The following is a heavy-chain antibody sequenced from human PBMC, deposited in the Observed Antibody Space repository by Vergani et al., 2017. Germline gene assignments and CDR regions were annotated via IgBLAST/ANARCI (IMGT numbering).Heavy chain of an antibody. V-gene: IGHV1-18*01. CDR1: GSTFTSYG. D-gene: IGHD6-13*01. J-gene: IGHJ4*02. CDR3: ASWGYSSSLLVY. Sequence: QVQLVQSGAEVKQPGASAKVSCKASGSTFTSYGISWVRQAPGQGVEWMGWISAYNGNTNYAQKLQGRVTMTTDTSTSAAYMELRSLRSDDTAVYYCASWGYSSSLLVYWGQGTLVTVSS. CDR2: ISAYNGNT.